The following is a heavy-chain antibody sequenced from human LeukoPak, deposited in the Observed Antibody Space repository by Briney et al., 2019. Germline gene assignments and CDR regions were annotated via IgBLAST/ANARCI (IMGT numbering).Heavy chain of an antibody. CDR1: GFSISSYS. Sequence: PGGSLRLSCVASGFSISSYSMDWVRQAPGKGLEWVSSISERGTYIYYADSVKGRFTTARDNADNSLYLQMNSLRAEDTAVYFCARYGAMVRGMRGLDVWGQGTTVTVSS. D-gene: IGHD3-10*01. J-gene: IGHJ6*02. CDR3: ARYGAMVRGMRGLDV. V-gene: IGHV3-21*01. CDR2: ISERGTYI.